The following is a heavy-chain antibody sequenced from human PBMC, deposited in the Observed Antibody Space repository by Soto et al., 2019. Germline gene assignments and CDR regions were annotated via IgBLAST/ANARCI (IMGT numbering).Heavy chain of an antibody. CDR3: ARGRDYYDSSGYYGPYYFDY. CDR1: GGSMNSYY. J-gene: IGHJ4*02. CDR2: IHYSGIT. D-gene: IGHD3-22*01. V-gene: IGHV4-59*12. Sequence: PSETLSLTCTVSGGSMNSYYWSWIRQPPGKGLEWIGYIHYSGITNYNSSLKSRVTISIDRSKNQFSLKLSSVTAADTAVYYCARGRDYYDSSGYYGPYYFDYWGQGTLVTVSS.